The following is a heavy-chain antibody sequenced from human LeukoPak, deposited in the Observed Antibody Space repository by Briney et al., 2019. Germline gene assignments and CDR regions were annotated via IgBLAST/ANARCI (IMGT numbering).Heavy chain of an antibody. CDR3: ARGSYCGGDCLRFDY. J-gene: IGHJ4*02. CDR2: IYYSGST. CDR1: GGSISSYY. V-gene: IGHV4-59*01. Sequence: SETLSLTCTVSGGSISSYYWSWIRQPPGKGLEWIGYIYYSGSTNYNPSLKSRVTISVDTSKNQFSLKLSSVTAADTAVYCCARGSYCGGDCLRFDYWGQGTLVTVSS. D-gene: IGHD2-21*02.